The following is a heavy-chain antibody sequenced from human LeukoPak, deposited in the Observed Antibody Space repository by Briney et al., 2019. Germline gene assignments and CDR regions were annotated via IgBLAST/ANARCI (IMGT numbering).Heavy chain of an antibody. V-gene: IGHV1-8*02. J-gene: IGHJ4*02. CDR2: MNPNSGNA. Sequence: ASVKVSCKASGGTFSSYAISWVRQATGQGLEWMGWMNPNSGNAGYAQKFQGRVTMTRNTSISTAYMELSSLRSEDTAVYYCARAPVRGVIGYWGQGTLVTVSS. CDR3: ARAPVRGVIGY. D-gene: IGHD3-10*02. CDR1: GGTFSSYA.